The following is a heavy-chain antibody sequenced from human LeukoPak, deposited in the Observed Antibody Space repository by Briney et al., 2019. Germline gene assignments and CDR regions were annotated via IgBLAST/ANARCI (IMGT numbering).Heavy chain of an antibody. CDR3: ATAGYSGYDCDY. D-gene: IGHD5-12*01. V-gene: IGHV1-18*01. J-gene: IGHJ4*02. CDR2: ISAYNGNT. Sequence: MGWISAYNGNTNYAQKLQGRVTMTTDTSTSTAYMELRSLRSDDTAVYYCATAGYSGYDCDYWGQGTLVTVSS.